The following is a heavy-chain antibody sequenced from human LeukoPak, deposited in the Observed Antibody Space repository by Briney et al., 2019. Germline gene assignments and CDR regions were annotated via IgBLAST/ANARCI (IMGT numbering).Heavy chain of an antibody. V-gene: IGHV3-74*01. D-gene: IGHD3-9*01. CDR1: GFTFSSYW. J-gene: IGHJ4*02. Sequence: PGGSLRLSCAASGFTFSSYWMHWVRQAPGKGLVWVSRINSDGSSTSYADSVKGRFTISRDNAKNTLYLQMNSLRAEDTAVYYCARSRGYFDWLLSYWGQGTLVTVSP. CDR2: INSDGSST. CDR3: ARSRGYFDWLLSY.